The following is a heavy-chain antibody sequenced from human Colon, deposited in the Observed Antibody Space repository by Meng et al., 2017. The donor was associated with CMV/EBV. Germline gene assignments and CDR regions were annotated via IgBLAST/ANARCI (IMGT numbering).Heavy chain of an antibody. CDR2: ISGSGVTT. Sequence: GESLKISCSASGFTFNDFDVTWVRQAPGKGLEWVSSISGSGVTTYYSDAVKGRFTISRDNSRNTLYLQINSLRADDTAVYYCAKGADFHDFWSGFAYWGQGAVVTVSS. V-gene: IGHV3-23*01. J-gene: IGHJ4*02. D-gene: IGHD3-3*01. CDR3: AKGADFHDFWSGFAY. CDR1: GFTFNDFD.